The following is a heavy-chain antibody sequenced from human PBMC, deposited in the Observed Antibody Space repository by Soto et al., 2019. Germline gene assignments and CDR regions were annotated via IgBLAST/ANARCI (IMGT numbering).Heavy chain of an antibody. CDR3: ARGRSSGWYGGVFDY. V-gene: IGHV1-69*01. Sequence: QVQLVQSGTEVQKPGSSVNVSCKTSGGTFRSYAISWVRQAPGQGLEWMGVIVPIFGTANYAQKFQGRVTITADEATSTAYLGLSSLRSEDTAVYYCARGRSSGWYGGVFDYWGQGTLVTVSS. CDR1: GGTFRSYA. J-gene: IGHJ4*02. CDR2: IVPIFGTA. D-gene: IGHD6-19*01.